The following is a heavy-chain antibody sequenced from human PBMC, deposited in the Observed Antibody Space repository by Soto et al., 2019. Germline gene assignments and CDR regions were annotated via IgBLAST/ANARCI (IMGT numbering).Heavy chain of an antibody. V-gene: IGHV1-3*01. J-gene: IGHJ5*02. Sequence: ASVKVSCKASGYTFTSYAMHWVRQAPGQRLEWMGWINAGNGNTKYSQKFQGRVTITRDTSASTAYMELSSLRSEDTAVYYCARGPQPFSDYVWRSYRYTGWFDPWGQGTLVTVSS. CDR2: INAGNGNT. D-gene: IGHD3-16*02. CDR3: ARGPQPFSDYVWRSYRYTGWFDP. CDR1: GYTFTSYA.